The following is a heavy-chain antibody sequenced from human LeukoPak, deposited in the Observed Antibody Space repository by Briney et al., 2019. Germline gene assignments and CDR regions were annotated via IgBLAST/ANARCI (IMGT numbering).Heavy chain of an antibody. CDR2: IYYSGST. Sequence: PSETLSLTCTVSGGSISSYYWSWIRQPPGKGLEWIGYIYYSGSTNYNPSLKSRVSISVDTSKNQFSLKLSSVTAADTAVYYRAREGIAAPFFDYWGQGTLVTVSS. CDR3: AREGIAAPFFDY. V-gene: IGHV4-59*01. J-gene: IGHJ4*02. CDR1: GGSISSYY. D-gene: IGHD6-13*01.